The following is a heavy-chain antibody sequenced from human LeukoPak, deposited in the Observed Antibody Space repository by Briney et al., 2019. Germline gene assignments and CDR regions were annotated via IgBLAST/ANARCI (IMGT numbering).Heavy chain of an antibody. Sequence: PGGSLRLSCAASGFTFSSYSMNWVRQAPGKGLEWVSYISSSSSTIYYADSVKGRFTISRDNAKNSLYLQMNSLRAEDTALYYCAKDCGMAVAGDRNAFDIWGQGTMVTVSS. CDR2: ISSSSSTI. CDR3: AKDCGMAVAGDRNAFDI. J-gene: IGHJ3*02. D-gene: IGHD6-19*01. CDR1: GFTFSSYS. V-gene: IGHV3-48*04.